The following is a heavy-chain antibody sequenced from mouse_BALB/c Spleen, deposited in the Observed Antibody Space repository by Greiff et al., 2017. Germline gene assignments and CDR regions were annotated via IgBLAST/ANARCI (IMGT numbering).Heavy chain of an antibody. CDR3: ARWAHRYDGEAWLAY. V-gene: IGHV1S56*01. CDR2: IYPGNVNT. D-gene: IGHD2-14*01. CDR1: GYTFTSYY. Sequence: QVQLQQSGPELVKPGASVRISCKASGYTFTSYYIHWVKQRPGQGLEWIGWIYPGNVNTKYNEKFKGKATLTADKSSSTAYMQLSSLTSEDSAVYFCARWAHRYDGEAWLAYWGQGTLVTVSA. J-gene: IGHJ3*01.